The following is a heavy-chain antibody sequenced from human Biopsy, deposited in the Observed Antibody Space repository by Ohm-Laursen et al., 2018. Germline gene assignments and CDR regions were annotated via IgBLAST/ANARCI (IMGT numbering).Heavy chain of an antibody. CDR1: GFSFTGYY. V-gene: IGHV1-2*02. CDR3: ALQSVAQMKNFDY. Sequence: ASVKVSCKASGFSFTGYYIHWVRQAPGQGLEWMGGTSPKSGDTNYAHKFQGNITMTRDTSMSTAYMEMSRLRCDDTAVYYCALQSVAQMKNFDYWGQGTLVTVSS. D-gene: IGHD6-19*01. J-gene: IGHJ4*02. CDR2: TSPKSGDT.